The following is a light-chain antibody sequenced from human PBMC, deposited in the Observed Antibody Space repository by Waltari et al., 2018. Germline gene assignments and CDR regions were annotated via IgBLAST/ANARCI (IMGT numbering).Light chain of an antibody. CDR1: IKEVAGSIQ. J-gene: IGLJ2*01. CDR3: CSYAGSSTLV. CDR2: DVN. Sequence: GPPQPRPVSRSPGGTVTSTGTGTIKEVAGSIQHHWYQQHPGKAPKLMIYDVNKRPSGVPDRFSGSKSGNTASLTISGLQAEDEADYYCCSYAGSSTLVFGGGTKLTVL. V-gene: IGLV2-11*02.